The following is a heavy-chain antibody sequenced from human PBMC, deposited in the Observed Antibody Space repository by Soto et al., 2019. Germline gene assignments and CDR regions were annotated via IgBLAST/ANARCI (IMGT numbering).Heavy chain of an antibody. Sequence: QLLQSGGGLVQPGGSLTLSCAASGFTFGTTDMSWVRQAPGEGMEWVSTIDGSGGITYYADTVKGRFTISRDNSRNRVYLQMNSLRGDDTALYYCVKKSGWFNTWGQGSLVTVTS. CDR3: VKKSGWFNT. D-gene: IGHD3-10*01. CDR2: IDGSGGIT. J-gene: IGHJ5*02. V-gene: IGHV3-23*01. CDR1: GFTFGTTD.